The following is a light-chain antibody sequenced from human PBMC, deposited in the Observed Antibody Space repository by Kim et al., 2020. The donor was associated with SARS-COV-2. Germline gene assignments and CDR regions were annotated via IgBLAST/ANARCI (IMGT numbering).Light chain of an antibody. CDR3: QAWDSSTGGV. Sequence: SYELTQPPSVSVSPGQTASITCSGDKLGDKYACWYQQKPGQSPVLVIYQDSKRPSGIPERFSGSNSGNTATLIISGTQAMDEADYYCQAWDSSTGGVFGGGTQLTVL. CDR1: KLGDKY. V-gene: IGLV3-1*01. J-gene: IGLJ3*02. CDR2: QDS.